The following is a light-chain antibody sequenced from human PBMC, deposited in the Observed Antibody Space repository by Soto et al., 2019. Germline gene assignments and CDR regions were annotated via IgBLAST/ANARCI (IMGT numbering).Light chain of an antibody. V-gene: IGKV3-15*01. CDR1: QSVSRN. Sequence: EIVLTQSPATLSLSPGERATLSCRASQSVSRNLAWYQHKPGQAPRLLIYGASTRATGIPARFSGSGSGTEFTLTISSLQSEDFAVYYCQQYNAWPLITFGQGTRLEIK. J-gene: IGKJ5*01. CDR2: GAS. CDR3: QQYNAWPLIT.